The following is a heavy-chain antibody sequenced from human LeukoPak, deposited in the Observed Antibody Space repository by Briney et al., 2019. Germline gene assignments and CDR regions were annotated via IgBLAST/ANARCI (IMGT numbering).Heavy chain of an antibody. Sequence: SETLSLTCTVSGGSISSSSYYWGWIRQPPGKGLEWIGSIYYSGSTYYNPSLKSRVTISVDTSKNQFSLKLSSVTAADTAVYYCARDPPDMVRGGTDYWGQGTLVTVSS. CDR2: IYYSGST. J-gene: IGHJ4*02. CDR3: ARDPPDMVRGGTDY. D-gene: IGHD3-10*01. CDR1: GGSISSSSYY. V-gene: IGHV4-39*07.